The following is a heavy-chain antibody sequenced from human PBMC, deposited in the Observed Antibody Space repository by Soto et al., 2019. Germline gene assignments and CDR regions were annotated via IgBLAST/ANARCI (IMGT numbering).Heavy chain of an antibody. D-gene: IGHD3-10*01. CDR1: GFSLSTSGMC. Sequence: VSGPTLVNPTQTLTLTCTFSGFSLSTSGMCVSWIRQPPGKALEWLARIDWDDDKYYSTSLKTRLTISKDTSKNQVVLTMTNMDPVDTATYYCARISGSGSPPDYWGQGTLVTVSS. V-gene: IGHV2-70*11. CDR2: IDWDDDK. J-gene: IGHJ4*02. CDR3: ARISGSGSPPDY.